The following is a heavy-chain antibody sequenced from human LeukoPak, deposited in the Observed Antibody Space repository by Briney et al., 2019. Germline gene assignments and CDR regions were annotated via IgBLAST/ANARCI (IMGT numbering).Heavy chain of an antibody. CDR1: GFSFSSYA. D-gene: IGHD2-2*01. CDR2: ISYDETNK. Sequence: GRSLRLSCAASGFSFSSYAMHWVRQAPGKGLEWVAVISYDETNKYYGDSAKGRFTISRDNTKNTLYLQMNSLRAEDTAVYYCARDWQGSPGYYFHYWGQGTLVTVSS. V-gene: IGHV3-30*04. J-gene: IGHJ4*02. CDR3: ARDWQGSPGYYFHY.